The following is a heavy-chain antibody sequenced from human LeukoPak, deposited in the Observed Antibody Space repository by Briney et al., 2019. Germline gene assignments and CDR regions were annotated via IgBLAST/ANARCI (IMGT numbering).Heavy chain of an antibody. Sequence: KPSETLSLTCAVYGGTFSGYFWSWIRQPSGKRLQWIGEVNHSGTTNYNPSLRSRITISADPSKNQFSLRLNSVTAADTAVYYCARGGSYYFDYWGQGTLVTVSS. V-gene: IGHV4-34*01. CDR2: VNHSGTT. CDR3: ARGGSYYFDY. D-gene: IGHD1-26*01. J-gene: IGHJ4*02. CDR1: GGTFSGYF.